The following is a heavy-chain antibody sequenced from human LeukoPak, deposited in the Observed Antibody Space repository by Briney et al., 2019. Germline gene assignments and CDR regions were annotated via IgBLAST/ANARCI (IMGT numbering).Heavy chain of an antibody. V-gene: IGHV3-48*04. CDR1: GFTFSFYS. J-gene: IGHJ6*02. D-gene: IGHD3-10*01. CDR3: AVPPLSGTGSSRPLAGVDV. CDR2: IGRSGDRTT. Sequence: PGGSLRLSCAASGFTFSFYSLNWVRPAPGKGLEWVAYIGRSGDRTTKYADSVEGRFTISRDNAENSLFLQMNSLRAEDTAVYYCAVPPLSGTGSSRPLAGVDVWGQGTTVTVSS.